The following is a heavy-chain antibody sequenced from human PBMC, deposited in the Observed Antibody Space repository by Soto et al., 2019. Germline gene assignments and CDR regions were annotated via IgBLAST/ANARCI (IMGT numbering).Heavy chain of an antibody. V-gene: IGHV4-59*01. D-gene: IGHD5-12*01. CDR2: VYYSGST. Sequence: QVQLQESGPGLVKPSETLSLTCTVSGGSISSYYWSWIRQPPGKGLEWIGYVYYSGSTNYNPSLKSRVTISVDTSKNQFSLKLSSVTAADTAVYYCARAGVEMATDYWGQGTLVTVSS. CDR1: GGSISSYY. J-gene: IGHJ4*02. CDR3: ARAGVEMATDY.